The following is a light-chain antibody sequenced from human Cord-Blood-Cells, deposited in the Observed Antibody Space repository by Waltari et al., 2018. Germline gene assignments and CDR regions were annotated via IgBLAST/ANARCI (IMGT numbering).Light chain of an antibody. J-gene: IGLJ2*01. CDR2: QDS. V-gene: IGLV3-1*01. Sequence: SYELTQPPSVSVSPGQTASITCSGDNLGDKYACWYQQKQGQPPVLVIYQDSKRPSGIPERFSGSNSGNTATLTISGTQAMDEADYYCQAWDSSTAVFGGGTKLTVL. CDR3: QAWDSSTAV. CDR1: NLGDKY.